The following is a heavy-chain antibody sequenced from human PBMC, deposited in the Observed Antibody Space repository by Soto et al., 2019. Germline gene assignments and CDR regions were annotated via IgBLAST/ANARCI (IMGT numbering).Heavy chain of an antibody. CDR3: EKGDVDTAMVDY. Sequence: GSLRLSCAASGFTFSSYAMSWVRQAPGKGLEWVSAISGSGGSTYYADSVKGRFTISRDNSKNTLYLQMNSLRAEDTAVYYCEKGDVDTAMVDYWGQGTLVTVSS. V-gene: IGHV3-23*01. CDR2: ISGSGGST. D-gene: IGHD5-18*01. J-gene: IGHJ4*02. CDR1: GFTFSSYA.